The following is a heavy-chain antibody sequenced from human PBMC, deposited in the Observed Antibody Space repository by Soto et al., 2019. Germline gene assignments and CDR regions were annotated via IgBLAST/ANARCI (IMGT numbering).Heavy chain of an antibody. D-gene: IGHD6-19*01. CDR1: GGSLNIYY. CDR2: IYYGGRT. V-gene: IGHV4-59*01. J-gene: IGHJ5*02. Sequence: SATLSLTCPVSGGSLNIYYWNWIRHPPGKGLEGIGYIYYGGRTHYNPSLKSRVTIPLDTSKNQFPLKLSSVTAADTAGYYCARDRYTTGWYYFDPWGQGTLVPFS. CDR3: ARDRYTTGWYYFDP.